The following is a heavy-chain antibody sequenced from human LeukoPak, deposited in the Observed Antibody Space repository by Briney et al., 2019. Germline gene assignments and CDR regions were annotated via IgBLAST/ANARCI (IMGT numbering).Heavy chain of an antibody. CDR2: IIPLFGTA. J-gene: IGHJ4*02. CDR3: ARGWLSETTVVTPYNY. CDR1: GGTFSNYA. Sequence: ASVKVSCKASGGTFSNYAINWVRQAPGQGLEWMGGIIPLFGTAHYPQKFQRRVTITADESTTTAYMELSSLRSEDTAVYYCARGWLSETTVVTPYNYWGQGTLVTVSS. V-gene: IGHV1-69*13. D-gene: IGHD4-23*01.